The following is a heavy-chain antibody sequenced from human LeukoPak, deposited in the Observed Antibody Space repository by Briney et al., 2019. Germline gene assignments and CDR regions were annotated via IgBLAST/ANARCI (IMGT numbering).Heavy chain of an antibody. D-gene: IGHD5-18*01. CDR3: ARDTNTYGWYDY. CDR1: GFTVSSNY. J-gene: IGHJ4*02. Sequence: PGGSLRLSCAASGFTVSSNYMSWVRQAPGKGLEWVSLIYGGGATYYADSVKGRFTISRDNSKNTLYLQMNSLRAEDTAVYYCARDTNTYGWYDYWGQGSLVTVSS. CDR2: IYGGGAT. V-gene: IGHV3-53*01.